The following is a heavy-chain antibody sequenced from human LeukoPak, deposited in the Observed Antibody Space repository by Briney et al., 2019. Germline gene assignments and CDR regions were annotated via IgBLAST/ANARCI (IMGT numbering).Heavy chain of an antibody. CDR2: IYRGST. CDR3: ARGGDYEIDY. CDR1: GVSIRTYY. D-gene: IGHD4-17*01. V-gene: IGHV4-59*01. Sequence: SETLSPTCTVSGVSIRTYYWNWIRQPPGKGPEWIGYIYRGSTNYNPSFESRVTISVDTSKNQFSLKLSSVTAADTAVYYCARGGDYEIDYWGQGTLVTASS. J-gene: IGHJ4*02.